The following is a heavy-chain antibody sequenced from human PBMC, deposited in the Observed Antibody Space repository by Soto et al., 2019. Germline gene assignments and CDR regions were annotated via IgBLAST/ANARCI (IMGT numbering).Heavy chain of an antibody. CDR1: GGSISSGGYS. D-gene: IGHD3-16*01. J-gene: IGHJ6*02. V-gene: IGHV4-30-2*01. CDR3: ASLGWGGDYYYYGMDV. CDR2: IYHSGST. Sequence: PSETLSLACAVSGGSISSGGYSWSWIRQPPGKGLEGIGYIYHSGSTYYNPSLKSRVTISVDRSKNQFSLKLSSVTAADTAVYYCASLGWGGDYYYYGMDVWGQGTTVTVSS.